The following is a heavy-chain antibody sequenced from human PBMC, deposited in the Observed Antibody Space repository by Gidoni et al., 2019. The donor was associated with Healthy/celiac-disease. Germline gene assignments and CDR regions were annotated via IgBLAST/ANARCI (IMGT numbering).Heavy chain of an antibody. CDR3: ATKHSYGYLHYYYYGMDV. CDR2: IYYSGST. J-gene: IGHJ6*02. CDR1: GGSISSSRSY. Sequence: QLQLQESGPGLVKPSETLSLTCTVSGGSISSSRSYWGWIRQPPGKGLEWIGSIYYSGSTYYNPSLKSRVTISVDTSKNQFSLKLSSVTAADTAVYYCATKHSYGYLHYYYYGMDVWGQGTTVTVSS. D-gene: IGHD5-18*01. V-gene: IGHV4-39*01.